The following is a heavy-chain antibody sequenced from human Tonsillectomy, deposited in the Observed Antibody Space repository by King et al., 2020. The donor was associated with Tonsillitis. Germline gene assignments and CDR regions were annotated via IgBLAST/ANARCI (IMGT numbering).Heavy chain of an antibody. J-gene: IGHJ6*02. CDR3: ARDIVVVVARHYYYYGMDV. CDR1: GDSVSSNSAA. CDR2: TYYRSKWYN. D-gene: IGHD2-15*01. V-gene: IGHV6-1*01. Sequence: VQLQQSGPGLVKPSQTLSLTCAISGDSVSSNSAAWNWIRQSPTRGLEWLGRTYYRSKWYNDYAVSVKSRISINPDTSTNQFSLQLKSVTPEDTALYYCARDIVVVVARHYYYYGMDVWGQGTTVTVSS.